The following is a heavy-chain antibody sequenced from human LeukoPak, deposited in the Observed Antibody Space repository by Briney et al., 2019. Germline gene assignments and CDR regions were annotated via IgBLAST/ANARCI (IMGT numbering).Heavy chain of an antibody. CDR2: IYYTGST. J-gene: IGHJ4*02. V-gene: IGHV4-39*01. CDR1: GGSISSSSYY. Sequence: SETLSLTCTVSGGSISSSSYYWGWIRQPPGEGLEWIESIYYTGSTYYSPSLKSRVTISADTSKNGFSLKLSSVTAADTAVYYCTSEISSASNYWGQGTLVTVSS. D-gene: IGHD6-6*01. CDR3: TSEISSASNY.